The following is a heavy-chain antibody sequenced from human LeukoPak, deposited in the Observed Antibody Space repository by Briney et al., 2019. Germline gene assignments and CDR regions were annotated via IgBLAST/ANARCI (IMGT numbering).Heavy chain of an antibody. CDR1: GFTFSSYG. D-gene: IGHD6-13*01. CDR2: ISYDGSNK. Sequence: GGSLRLSCAASGFTFSSYGMHWVRQAPGKGLEWVAVISYDGSNKYYADSVKGRFTISRDNSKNTLYLQMNSLRAEDTAVYYCANSDAAAAASDYWGQGTLVTVSS. V-gene: IGHV3-30*18. J-gene: IGHJ4*02. CDR3: ANSDAAAAASDY.